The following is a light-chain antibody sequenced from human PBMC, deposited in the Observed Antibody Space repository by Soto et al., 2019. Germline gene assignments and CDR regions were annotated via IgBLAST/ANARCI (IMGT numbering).Light chain of an antibody. CDR2: GSS. J-gene: IGKJ5*01. CDR1: QSVISN. V-gene: IGKV3D-15*01. Sequence: EIVMTQSPATLSVSPVERATLSCMASQSVISNLAWYQQKPGQAPRLLIYGSSNRATGIPDRFSGSGSGTDFTLTISRLQPEDFAVYYCQQRSDWPLTFGQGTRLEIK. CDR3: QQRSDWPLT.